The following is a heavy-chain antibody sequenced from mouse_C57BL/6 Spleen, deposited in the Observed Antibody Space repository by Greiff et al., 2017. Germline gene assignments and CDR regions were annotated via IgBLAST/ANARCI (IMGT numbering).Heavy chain of an antibody. V-gene: IGHV1-50*01. D-gene: IGHD1-1*01. CDR3: AIYYYGSSYSFDY. J-gene: IGHJ2*01. CDR2: IDPSDSYT. Sequence: QVQLQQPGAELVKPGASVKLSCKASGYTFTSYWMQWVKQRPGQGLEWIGEIDPSDSYTTYNQKFKGKATLTVDTSSSTAYMQLSSLTSEDSAVYYCAIYYYGSSYSFDYWGQGTTLTVSS. CDR1: GYTFTSYW.